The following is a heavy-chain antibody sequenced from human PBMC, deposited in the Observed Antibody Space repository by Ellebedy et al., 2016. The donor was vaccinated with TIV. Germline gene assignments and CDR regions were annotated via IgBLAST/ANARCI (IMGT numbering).Heavy chain of an antibody. Sequence: AASVKVSCKASGGTFSSYALSWVRQAPGQGLEWMGGIIPFFGTANYAQKFQGRVPITADESTNTAYMELNSLRSENTAVYYCARGNAAAADTSVYYYYMDVWGQGTTVTVSS. J-gene: IGHJ6*02. V-gene: IGHV1-69*13. CDR3: ARGNAAAADTSVYYYYMDV. CDR1: GGTFSSYA. CDR2: IIPFFGTA. D-gene: IGHD6-13*01.